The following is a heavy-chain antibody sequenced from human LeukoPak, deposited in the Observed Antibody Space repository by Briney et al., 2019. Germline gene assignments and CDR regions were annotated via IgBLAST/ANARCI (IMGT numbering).Heavy chain of an antibody. CDR3: ARAIRYQLLSDY. CDR2: MNPNSGNT. CDR1: GYTFSTYD. J-gene: IGHJ4*02. D-gene: IGHD2-2*01. Sequence: ASVKVSCKTSGYTFSTYDINWVRQAAGQGLEWMGWMNPNSGNTGFAQKFQGRATITRDTSITTAYLELSSLRSEDTAVYYCARAIRYQLLSDYWGQGTLVTFSS. V-gene: IGHV1-8*03.